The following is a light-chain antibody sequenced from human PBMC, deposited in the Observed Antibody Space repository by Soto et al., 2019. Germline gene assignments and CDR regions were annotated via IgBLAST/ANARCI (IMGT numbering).Light chain of an antibody. CDR3: QQRNIWPPIT. Sequence: EIVLTQSPATLSLSPVYSSTLSCMASQSVGSYLAWYQQKPGQAPRLLIYDASNRATGIPARFSGSGSGTDFTLTIGSLEPEDFAVYYCQQRNIWPPITFGQGTRLEIK. CDR1: QSVGSY. J-gene: IGKJ5*01. V-gene: IGKV3-11*01. CDR2: DAS.